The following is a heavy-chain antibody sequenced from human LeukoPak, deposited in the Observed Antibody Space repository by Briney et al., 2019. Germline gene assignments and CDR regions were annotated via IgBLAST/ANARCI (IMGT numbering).Heavy chain of an antibody. CDR1: GYTFTSYY. Sequence: ASVKVSCKASGYTFTSYYMHWVRQAPGQELEWMGIINPSGGSTSYAQKFQGRVTMTRDTSTSTVYMELSSLRSEDTAVYYCARDKTGMTTVTTGGDYWGQGTLVTVSS. J-gene: IGHJ4*02. CDR3: ARDKTGMTTVTTGGDY. D-gene: IGHD4-17*01. V-gene: IGHV1-46*01. CDR2: INPSGGST.